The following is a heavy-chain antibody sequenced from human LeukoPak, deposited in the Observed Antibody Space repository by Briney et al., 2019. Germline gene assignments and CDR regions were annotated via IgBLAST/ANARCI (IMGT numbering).Heavy chain of an antibody. CDR2: ISNRGNTI. Sequence: GGSLRLSCAASGFTFTNYEMNWVRQAPGKGLEWVSYISNRGNTIYYADSVKGRFTISRDNAKNSLYLQMNSLRAEDTAVYYCARVQEYYFDYWGQGTLVTVSS. V-gene: IGHV3-48*03. CDR1: GFTFTNYE. J-gene: IGHJ4*02. CDR3: ARVQEYYFDY.